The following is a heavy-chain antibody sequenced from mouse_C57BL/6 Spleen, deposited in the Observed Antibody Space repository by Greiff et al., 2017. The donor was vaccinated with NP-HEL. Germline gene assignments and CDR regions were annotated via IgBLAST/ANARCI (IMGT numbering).Heavy chain of an antibody. J-gene: IGHJ3*01. D-gene: IGHD4-1*01. CDR2: ISSGGDYI. V-gene: IGHV5-9-1*02. CDR3: TSYRGTGNGFAY. CDR1: GFTFSSYA. Sequence: EVMLVESGEGLVKPGGSLKLSCAASGFTFSSYAMSWVRRTPEKRLEWVAYISSGGDYIYYADTVKGRFTISRDNARNTLYLQMSSLKSEDTAMYYCTSYRGTGNGFAYWGQGTLVTVSA.